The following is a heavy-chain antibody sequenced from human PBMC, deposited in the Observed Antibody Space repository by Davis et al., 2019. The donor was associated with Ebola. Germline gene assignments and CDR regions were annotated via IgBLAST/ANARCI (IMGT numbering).Heavy chain of an antibody. CDR2: ISYDGSNK. CDR3: ARDHVLLWFGEFDY. Sequence: GGSLRLSCAASGFTFSSYAMHWVRQAPGKGLEWVAVISYDGSNKYYADSVKGRFTISRDNSKNTLYLQMNSLRAEDTAVYYCARDHVLLWFGEFDYWGQGTLVTVSS. D-gene: IGHD3-10*01. CDR1: GFTFSSYA. J-gene: IGHJ4*02. V-gene: IGHV3-30-3*01.